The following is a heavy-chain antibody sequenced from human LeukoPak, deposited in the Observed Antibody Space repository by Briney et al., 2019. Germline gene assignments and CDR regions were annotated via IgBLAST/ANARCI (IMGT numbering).Heavy chain of an antibody. V-gene: IGHV4-34*01. D-gene: IGHD2-2*01. Sequence: SETLSLTCAVYGGSFSGYYWSWIRQPPGKGLEWIGEINHSGSTNYNPSLKSRGTISVDTSKNQFSLKLSSVTAADTAVYYCARVKVPAASPFDYWGQGTLVTVSS. CDR1: GGSFSGYY. CDR3: ARVKVPAASPFDY. CDR2: INHSGST. J-gene: IGHJ4*02.